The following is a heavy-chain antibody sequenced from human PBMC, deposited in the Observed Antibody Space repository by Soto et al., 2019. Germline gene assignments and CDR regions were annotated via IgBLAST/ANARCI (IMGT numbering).Heavy chain of an antibody. J-gene: IGHJ4*02. CDR2: ITGRGGNT. CDR3: ARRDSSGWSVWDY. Sequence: GGSLRLSCAASGFTFTSYTMNWVRQAPGKGLEWVSAITGRGGNTYYADPVKGRFTISRDNSKNALYLQMNSLRAEDTAVYYCARRDSSGWSVWDYWGQGTLVTVSS. D-gene: IGHD6-19*01. V-gene: IGHV3-23*01. CDR1: GFTFTSYT.